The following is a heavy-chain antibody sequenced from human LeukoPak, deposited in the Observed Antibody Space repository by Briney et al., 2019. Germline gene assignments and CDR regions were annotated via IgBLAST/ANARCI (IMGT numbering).Heavy chain of an antibody. J-gene: IGHJ6*03. D-gene: IGHD2-2*01. CDR2: ISYDGSNK. V-gene: IGHV3-30*04. CDR3: ARSPAAASYYYYYMDV. Sequence: GGSLRLSCAASGFTFSSYAMHWVRQAPGKGLEWVAVISYDGSNKYYADSVKGRFTISRDNSKNTLYLQMNSLRAEDTAVYYCARSPAAASYYYYYMDVWGKGTTVTVSS. CDR1: GFTFSSYA.